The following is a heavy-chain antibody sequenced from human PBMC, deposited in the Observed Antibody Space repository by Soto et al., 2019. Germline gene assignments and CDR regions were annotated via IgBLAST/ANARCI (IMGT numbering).Heavy chain of an antibody. Sequence: HPGGSLRLSCAASGFTVSGNYMSWVRQAPGKGLEWVSVIYSGGSTYYADSVKGRFTISRDNSKNTLYLQMNSLRVEDTAVYYCGQSSGWFYFDYWGQGTLVTVSS. D-gene: IGHD6-19*01. V-gene: IGHV3-53*01. CDR3: GQSSGWFYFDY. J-gene: IGHJ4*02. CDR1: GFTVSGNY. CDR2: IYSGGST.